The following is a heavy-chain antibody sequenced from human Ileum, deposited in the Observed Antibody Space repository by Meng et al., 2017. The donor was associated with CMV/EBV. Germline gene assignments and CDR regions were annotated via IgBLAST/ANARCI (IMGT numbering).Heavy chain of an antibody. CDR2: IRSKANSYAT. Sequence: SGFPFSGSAMHWVRQASGKGLEWVGRIRSKANSYATAYAASVKGRFTISRDDSKNTAYLQMNSLKTEDTAVYYCTRSIAVAGLHDYWGQGTLVTVSS. J-gene: IGHJ4*02. CDR1: GFPFSGSA. CDR3: TRSIAVAGLHDY. V-gene: IGHV3-73*01. D-gene: IGHD6-19*01.